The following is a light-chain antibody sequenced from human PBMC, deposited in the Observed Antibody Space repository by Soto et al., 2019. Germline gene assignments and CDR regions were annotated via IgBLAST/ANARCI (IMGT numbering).Light chain of an antibody. Sequence: DVQMTQSPATLSGSVGDRVTITCRASQTISSWLAWYQQKPGKAPKLLMYKASSLDSGVPSRFSGSGSGTEFTLTISSLQPDDFATYYCQQYHSSWTFGQGTKVDI. V-gene: IGKV1-5*03. CDR2: KAS. CDR1: QTISSW. CDR3: QQYHSSWT. J-gene: IGKJ1*01.